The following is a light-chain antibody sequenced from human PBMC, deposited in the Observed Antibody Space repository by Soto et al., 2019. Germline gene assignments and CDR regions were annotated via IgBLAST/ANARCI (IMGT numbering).Light chain of an antibody. CDR1: SSNIGNNP. Sequence: QSVLTQPPSASGTPGQRVTISCSGSSSNIGNNPVNWYQQLPGTAPQLLIYSNSHRPSGVPDRVSGSKSGTSASLAISGLQSEDEADYYCAAWDDSLTGSWVFGGGTKLTVL. V-gene: IGLV1-44*01. J-gene: IGLJ3*02. CDR2: SNS. CDR3: AAWDDSLTGSWV.